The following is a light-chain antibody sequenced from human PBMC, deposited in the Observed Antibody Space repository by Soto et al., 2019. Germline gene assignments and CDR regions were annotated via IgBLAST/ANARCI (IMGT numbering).Light chain of an antibody. CDR2: DVS. J-gene: IGLJ1*01. Sequence: QSALTQPRSVSGSLGQSVTISCTGTSSDVGGYNYVSWYQQHSGKAPKFMIYDVSKRPSGVPDRFSGSKSGNTASLTISGLQAEDEADYYCCSYAGSYRYVFGTGTQLTVL. V-gene: IGLV2-11*01. CDR3: CSYAGSYRYV. CDR1: SSDVGGYNY.